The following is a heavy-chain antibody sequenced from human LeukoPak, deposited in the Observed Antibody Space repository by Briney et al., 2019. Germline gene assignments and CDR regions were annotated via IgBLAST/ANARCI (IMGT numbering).Heavy chain of an antibody. D-gene: IGHD2-15*01. CDR1: GGSISSGGYY. CDR2: IYYSGRT. Sequence: SETLSLTCTVSGGSISSGGYYWSWIRQHPGKGLEWFGYIYYSGRTYYNPSLKSRVTISVDTTKNHFSLKLSPVTTADPAVYYRAGGACSGGSCYEFDCWGQGTLVTVSS. J-gene: IGHJ4*02. CDR3: AGGACSGGSCYEFDC. V-gene: IGHV4-31*03.